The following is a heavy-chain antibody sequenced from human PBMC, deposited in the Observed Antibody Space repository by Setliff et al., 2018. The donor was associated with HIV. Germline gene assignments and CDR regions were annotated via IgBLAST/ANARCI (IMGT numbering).Heavy chain of an antibody. CDR3: ARDYDYNNYPKYYFDY. CDR1: GYVFSSYA. J-gene: IGHJ4*02. Sequence: ASVKVSCKASGYVFSSYAMHWVRQAPGQRLEWMGWINVGNGNTKYSQKFQGRVTITRDTSASTAYMELSSLRSEDTAVFYCARDYDYNNYPKYYFDYWGQGTLVTVSS. D-gene: IGHD4-4*01. CDR2: INVGNGNT. V-gene: IGHV1-3*01.